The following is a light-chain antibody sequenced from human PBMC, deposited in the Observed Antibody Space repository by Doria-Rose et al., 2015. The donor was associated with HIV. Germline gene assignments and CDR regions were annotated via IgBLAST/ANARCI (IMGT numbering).Light chain of an antibody. V-gene: IGKV1-33*01. Sequence: DIRVTQSPSSLSASVGDRVTITCQASQDINNYLNWYQHKPGRAPKLLIYDASNLETGVPSRFSGSGSGTDFTFTISSLQPEDIATYYCQQYDDLPLTFGGGTNV. J-gene: IGKJ4*01. CDR2: DAS. CDR3: QQYDDLPLT. CDR1: QDINNY.